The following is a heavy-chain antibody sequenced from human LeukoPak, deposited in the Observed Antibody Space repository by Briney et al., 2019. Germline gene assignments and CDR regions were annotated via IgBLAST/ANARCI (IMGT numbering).Heavy chain of an antibody. J-gene: IGHJ6*03. Sequence: NPSETLSLTCAVYGGSFSGYYWSWIRQPPGKGLEWIGEINHSGSTNYNPSLKSRVTISVDTSKNQFSLKLSSVTAADTAVYYCARYTIFGVVRDYYYYMDVWGKGTTVTVSS. V-gene: IGHV4-34*01. CDR1: GGSFSGYY. CDR3: ARYTIFGVVRDYYYYMDV. CDR2: INHSGST. D-gene: IGHD3-3*01.